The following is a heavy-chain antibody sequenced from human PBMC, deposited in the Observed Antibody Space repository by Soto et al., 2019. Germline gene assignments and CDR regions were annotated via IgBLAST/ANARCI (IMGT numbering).Heavy chain of an antibody. Sequence: QVQLVESGGGLVKPGGSLRLSCAASGFTFSDYYMSWIRQAPGKGLEWVSYISRSGSTKYYADSVKGRFTISRDNAKNSLYLQMNSLRAEDTAVYYYATPKGGGYDLRFEFDYWGQGTLVTVSS. CDR3: ATPKGGGYDLRFEFDY. CDR1: GFTFSDYY. J-gene: IGHJ4*02. CDR2: ISRSGSTK. V-gene: IGHV3-11*01. D-gene: IGHD5-12*01.